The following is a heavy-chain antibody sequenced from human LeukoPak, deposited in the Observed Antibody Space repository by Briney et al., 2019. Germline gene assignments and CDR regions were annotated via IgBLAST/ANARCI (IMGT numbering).Heavy chain of an antibody. CDR3: ARGGWNRFRSDGTKTFDY. CDR1: GGSFSGYY. D-gene: IGHD1-1*01. J-gene: IGHJ4*02. Sequence: SETLSLTCAVYGGSFSGYYWSWIRQPPGKGLEWTGEINHSGSTNYNPSLTSRVTISVDTSKNQFSLKLSSVTAADTAVYYCARGGWNRFRSDGTKTFDYWGQGTLVTVSS. V-gene: IGHV4-34*01. CDR2: INHSGST.